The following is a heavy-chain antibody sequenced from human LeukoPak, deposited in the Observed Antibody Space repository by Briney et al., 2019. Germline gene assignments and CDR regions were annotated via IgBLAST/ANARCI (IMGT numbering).Heavy chain of an antibody. CDR3: ARVQAVGVPVAIDAYYDYGLDV. Sequence: ASVKVSCKTSGYTFTYYVISWVRQAPGRGLEWMGRIIPIVGVAHYAQIFQGRVTITADHSTNTAYMELSSLRSEDTAIYYCARVQAVGVPVAIDAYYDYGLDVWGQGTTVTVSS. CDR1: GYTFTYYV. J-gene: IGHJ6*02. V-gene: IGHV1-69*04. CDR2: IIPIVGVA. D-gene: IGHD5-12*01.